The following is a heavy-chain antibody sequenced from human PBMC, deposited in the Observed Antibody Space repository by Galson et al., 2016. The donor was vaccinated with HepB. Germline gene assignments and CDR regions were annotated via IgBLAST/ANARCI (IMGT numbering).Heavy chain of an antibody. V-gene: IGHV4-61*02. Sequence: TLSLTCSVSGDSISRGNYYWSWIRQPAGKALEWIGRIYTTGNTNYNPSLKSRVTISVDTSNNQFSLRLSSVTAADTAVYYCARELQFFPRDGRPYAFHIWGQGTMVTVSS. D-gene: IGHD6-25*01. CDR1: GDSISRGNYY. CDR2: IYTTGNT. J-gene: IGHJ3*02. CDR3: ARELQFFPRDGRPYAFHI.